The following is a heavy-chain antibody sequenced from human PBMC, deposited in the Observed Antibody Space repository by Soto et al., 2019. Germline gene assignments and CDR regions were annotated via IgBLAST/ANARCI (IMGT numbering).Heavy chain of an antibody. CDR3: AKVFKEQQKYYYYGMDV. V-gene: IGHV3-66*02. Sequence: HPGGSLRLSCAAFGFTLDKYTMGWVRQAPGKGLEWVAESFSSGGTQYADSVKGRFTISRDNSKNTLYLQMNSLRAEDTAVYYCAKVFKEQQKYYYYGMDVWGQGTTVTVSS. J-gene: IGHJ6*02. D-gene: IGHD6-13*01. CDR1: GFTLDKYT. CDR2: SFSSGGT.